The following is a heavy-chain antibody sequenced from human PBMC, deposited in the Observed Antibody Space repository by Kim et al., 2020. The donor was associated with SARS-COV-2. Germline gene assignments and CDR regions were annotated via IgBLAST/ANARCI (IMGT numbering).Heavy chain of an antibody. CDR2: ISGSGGST. V-gene: IGHV3-23*01. CDR3: AKDPDSYYYGSGVD. CDR1: GFTFSSYA. J-gene: IGHJ4*02. D-gene: IGHD3-10*01. Sequence: GGSLRLSCAASGFTFSSYAMSWVRQAPGKGLEWVSAISGSGGSTYSADSVKGRFTISSDNSKNTLYLQMNSLRAEDTAVYYCAKDPDSYYYGSGVDWGQGTLVTVSS.